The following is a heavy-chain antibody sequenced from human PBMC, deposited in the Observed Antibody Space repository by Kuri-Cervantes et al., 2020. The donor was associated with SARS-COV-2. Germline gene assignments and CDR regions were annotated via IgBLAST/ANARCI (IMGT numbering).Heavy chain of an antibody. Sequence: GESLKISCAASGFSFSDYVMTWVRQAPGKGLEWVSIINDAGTTTRYADSVKGRFTISRDNSKNTVYLQMNNLEVEDTAVYFCATGFTSVWFRPLAYWGQGTLVTVSS. CDR3: ATGFTSVWFRPLAY. CDR2: INDAGTTT. CDR1: GFSFSDYV. J-gene: IGHJ4*02. V-gene: IGHV3-23*01. D-gene: IGHD3-10*01.